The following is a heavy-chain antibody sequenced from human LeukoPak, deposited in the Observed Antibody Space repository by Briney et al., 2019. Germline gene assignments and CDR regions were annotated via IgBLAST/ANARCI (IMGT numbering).Heavy chain of an antibody. Sequence: SSETLSLTCTVSGGSISSGGYYWSCIRQPPGKGLECIGYIYHSGSTYYNPSLKSRVTISVDRSKNQFSLKLSSVTAADTAVYYCARPRGDAFDIWGQGTMVTVSS. CDR1: GGSISSGGYY. CDR3: ARPRGDAFDI. CDR2: IYHSGST. V-gene: IGHV4-30-2*01. J-gene: IGHJ3*02. D-gene: IGHD3-10*01.